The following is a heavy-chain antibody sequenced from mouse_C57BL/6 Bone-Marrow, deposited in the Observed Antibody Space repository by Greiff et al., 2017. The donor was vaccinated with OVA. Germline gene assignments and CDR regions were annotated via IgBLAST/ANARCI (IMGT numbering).Heavy chain of an antibody. Sequence: QVQLQQSGAELARPGASVKLSCKASGYTFTSYGISWVKQRPGQGLAWIGEIYPRSGNTYYNEKFKGKAILTADKSSSNAYMELRSLTSEYAAVYFCASESDYCVRSPWFAYWGQGTLVTVSA. J-gene: IGHJ3*01. D-gene: IGHD1-1*01. V-gene: IGHV1-81*01. CDR3: ASESDYCVRSPWFAY. CDR2: IYPRSGNT. CDR1: GYTFTSYG.